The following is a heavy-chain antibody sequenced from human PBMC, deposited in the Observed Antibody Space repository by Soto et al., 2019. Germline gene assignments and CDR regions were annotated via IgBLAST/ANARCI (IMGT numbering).Heavy chain of an antibody. CDR2: INAGNGNT. Sequence: ASVKVSRTASGYTFTSYAMHCVRQAPGQRLEWMGWINAGNGNTKYSQKFQGRVTITRDTSASTAYMELSSLRSEDTAVYYCARDVPTRLAAAGPLAFDIWGQGTMVTVSS. CDR3: ARDVPTRLAAAGPLAFDI. D-gene: IGHD6-13*01. V-gene: IGHV1-3*01. J-gene: IGHJ3*02. CDR1: GYTFTSYA.